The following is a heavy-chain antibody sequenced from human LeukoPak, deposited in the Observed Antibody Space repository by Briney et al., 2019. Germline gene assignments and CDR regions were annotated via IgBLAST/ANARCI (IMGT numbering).Heavy chain of an antibody. V-gene: IGHV3-73*01. Sequence: GGSLRLSCAASGFTFSGSAMHWVRQASGKGLEWVGRIRSKVNSYATAYAASVKGRFTISRDDSKNTAYLQMNSLKTEDTAVYYCTPSGYYYYMDVWGKGTTVTISS. CDR3: TPSGYYYYMDV. J-gene: IGHJ6*03. CDR1: GFTFSGSA. CDR2: IRSKVNSYAT.